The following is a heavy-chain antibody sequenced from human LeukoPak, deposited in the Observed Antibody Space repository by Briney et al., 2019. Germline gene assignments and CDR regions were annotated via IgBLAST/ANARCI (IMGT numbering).Heavy chain of an antibody. CDR3: ARLQSYYFNY. CDR2: IYPGDSDT. D-gene: IGHD4-11*01. Sequence: GESLKISCKGFGYSFTNSWIGWVRQMPGKGLEWMGNIYPGDSDTRYSPSFQRQVTISADKSISTAYLQWSGLKASDTAMYYCARLQSYYFNYWGQGTLVTVSS. V-gene: IGHV5-51*01. J-gene: IGHJ4*02. CDR1: GYSFTNSW.